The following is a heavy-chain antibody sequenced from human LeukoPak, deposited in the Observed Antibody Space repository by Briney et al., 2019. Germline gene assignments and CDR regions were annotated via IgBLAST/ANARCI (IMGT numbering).Heavy chain of an antibody. J-gene: IGHJ1*01. Sequence: SETLSLTCAVSGYSISSGYYWGWIRQPPGKGLEWIGTIYYSGRTSYSPSLKSRVTLSVDTSSNQCSLNLRSVTAADTAVYYCARRRYYDGSGYLEWGQGTLLSVSS. CDR3: ARRRYYDGSGYLE. V-gene: IGHV4-38-2*01. D-gene: IGHD3-22*01. CDR1: GYSISSGYY. CDR2: IYYSGRT.